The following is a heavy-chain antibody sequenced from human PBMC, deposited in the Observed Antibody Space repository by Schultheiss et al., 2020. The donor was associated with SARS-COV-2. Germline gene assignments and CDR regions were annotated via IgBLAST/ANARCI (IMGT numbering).Heavy chain of an antibody. D-gene: IGHD3-3*01. CDR3: ARDIYDFWSGYRYYYYGMDV. CDR1: GGSISSSSYY. V-gene: IGHV4-61*01. Sequence: SQTLSLTCTVSGGSISSSSYYWSWIRQPPGKGLEWIGYIYYSGSTNYNPSLKSRVTISVDTSKNQFSLKLSSVTAADTAVYYCARDIYDFWSGYRYYYYGMDVWGQGTTVTVSS. CDR2: IYYSGST. J-gene: IGHJ6*02.